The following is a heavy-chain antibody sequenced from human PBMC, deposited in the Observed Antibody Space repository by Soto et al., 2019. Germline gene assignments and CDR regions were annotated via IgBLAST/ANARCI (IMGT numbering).Heavy chain of an antibody. J-gene: IGHJ4*02. CDR2: IYYSGST. D-gene: IGHD6-13*01. V-gene: IGHV4-30-4*01. Sequence: SETLSLTCTVSGGSISSGDYYWSWIRQPPGKGPEWIGYIYYSGSTYYNPSLKSRVTISVDKSKNQFSLKLSSVTAADTAVYYCARAALGGSSWPFDYWGQGTLVTVSS. CDR3: ARAALGGSSWPFDY. CDR1: GGSISSGDYY.